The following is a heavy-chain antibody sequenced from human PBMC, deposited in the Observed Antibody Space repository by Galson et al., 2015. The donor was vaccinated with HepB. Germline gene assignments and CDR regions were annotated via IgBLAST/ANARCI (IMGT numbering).Heavy chain of an antibody. CDR1: GFSFSSCG. J-gene: IGHJ5*02. V-gene: IGHV3-21*01. CDR2: ISTDSSNI. Sequence: SLRLSCAASGFSFSSCGRNWVRQAPGKGLEWVSSISTDSSNIKYADSAKGRFTISRDNARNTLYLQMNTLRDGDTAVYYCVRFWGVATWDTWGQGTLVTVSS. D-gene: IGHD3-16*01. CDR3: VRFWGVATWDT.